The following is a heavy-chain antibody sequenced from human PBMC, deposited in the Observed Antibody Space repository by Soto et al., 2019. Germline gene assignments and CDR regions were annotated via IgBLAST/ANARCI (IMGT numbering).Heavy chain of an antibody. J-gene: IGHJ2*01. D-gene: IGHD1-1*01. CDR1: GYTFTNYD. V-gene: IGHV1-18*04. CDR3: ARDPTANRASVYFDL. Sequence: QVRLVQSEGEVKKPGASVKVSCRASGYTFTNYDISWVRQVPGQGLEWMGWISTERDLTKYAQKFQGRVTMTTDTFTNTAYMALKSLRFDDAAVYYCARDPTANRASVYFDLWGRGTLVNVSS. CDR2: ISTERDLT.